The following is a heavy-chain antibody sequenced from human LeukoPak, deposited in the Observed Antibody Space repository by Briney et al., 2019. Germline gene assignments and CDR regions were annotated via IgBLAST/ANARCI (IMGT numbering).Heavy chain of an antibody. CDR3: VRGPRSHRSDLTKWYSDL. CDR1: EFTFRSFN. Sequence: GGSLRLSCAASEFTFRSFNMVWVRQAPGKGLEWVSSISTDSKFKYYSDSVTGRFTISRDNAENSLSLQMNSLRVDDTATYYCVRGPRSHRSDLTKWYSDLWGRGTLVSVSS. J-gene: IGHJ2*01. V-gene: IGHV3-21*01. CDR2: ISTDSKFK.